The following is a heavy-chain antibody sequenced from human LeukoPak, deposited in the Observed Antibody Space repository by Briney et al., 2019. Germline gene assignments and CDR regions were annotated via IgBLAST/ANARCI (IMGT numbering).Heavy chain of an antibody. CDR3: ARHRYSYGAYYFDY. CDR2: IYYSGST. Sequence: SETLSLTCTVSGGSISSYYWSWIRQPPGKGLEWIGYIYYSGSTNYNPSLKSRGTISVDTSKNQFSLKLSSVTAADTAVYYCARHRYSYGAYYFDYWGQGTLVTVSS. D-gene: IGHD5-18*01. J-gene: IGHJ4*02. CDR1: GGSISSYY. V-gene: IGHV4-59*08.